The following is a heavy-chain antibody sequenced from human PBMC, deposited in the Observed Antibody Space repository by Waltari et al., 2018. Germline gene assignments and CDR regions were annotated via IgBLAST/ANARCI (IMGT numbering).Heavy chain of an antibody. CDR1: GGSISSGDYY. Sequence: QVQLQESGPGLVKPSQTLSLTCSVSGGSISSGDYYWSWIRQPPGKGLEWIGYIYYSGSTYYNPSLKSLVTISLDTSKSQFSLKLSSVTAADTAVYYCARLGRVSGHPAEGPFDIWGQGTMVTVSS. D-gene: IGHD6-13*01. V-gene: IGHV4-31*01. CDR2: IYYSGST. J-gene: IGHJ3*02. CDR3: ARLGRVSGHPAEGPFDI.